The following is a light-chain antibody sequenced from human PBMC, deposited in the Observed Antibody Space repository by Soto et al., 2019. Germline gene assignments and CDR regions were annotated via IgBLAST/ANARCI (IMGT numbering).Light chain of an antibody. V-gene: IGKV3-20*01. J-gene: IGKJ3*01. CDR2: GAS. CDR1: QSVSSSY. Sequence: EIVLTQSPGTLSLSPGERATLSCRASQSVSSSYLAWYQQKPGQGPRLLIYGASIRATGIPDRFSGSGSGTDFTLTISRLEPEDFAVYYCQQYGSSPPLFTFGPGPKVDIK. CDR3: QQYGSSPPLFT.